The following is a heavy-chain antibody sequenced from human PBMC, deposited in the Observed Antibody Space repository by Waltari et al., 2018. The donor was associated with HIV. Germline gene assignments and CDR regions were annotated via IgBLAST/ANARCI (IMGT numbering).Heavy chain of an antibody. Sequence: EVQLVESGGGLVQPGGSLRLSCAASGFTFSSSEMNWVRQAPGKGLEWVSYISSSGSTIYYADSVKGRFTISRDNAKNSLYLQMNSLRAEDTAVYYCARVKSLRDAFDIWGQGTMVTVSS. CDR3: ARVKSLRDAFDI. J-gene: IGHJ3*02. CDR2: ISSSGSTI. CDR1: GFTFSSSE. D-gene: IGHD4-17*01. V-gene: IGHV3-48*03.